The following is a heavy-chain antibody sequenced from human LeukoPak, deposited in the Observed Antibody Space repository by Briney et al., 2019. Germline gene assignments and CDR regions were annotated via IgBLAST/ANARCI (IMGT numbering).Heavy chain of an antibody. D-gene: IGHD3-10*01. J-gene: IGHJ3*02. CDR1: GFTFSSYA. V-gene: IGHV3-30*04. CDR2: ISYDGGNK. Sequence: PGGSLRLSCAASGFTFSSYAMHWVRQAPGKGLEWVALISYDGGNKYYADSVKGRFTISRDNSKNTPYLQMNSLRAEDTAVYYCARGDLHYHDSTRRGFDIWGQGTKVTVSS. CDR3: ARGDLHYHDSTRRGFDI.